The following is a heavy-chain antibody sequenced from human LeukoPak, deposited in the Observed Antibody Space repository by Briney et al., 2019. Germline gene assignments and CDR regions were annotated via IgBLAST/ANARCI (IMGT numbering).Heavy chain of an antibody. CDR2: ISYDGSNK. J-gene: IGHJ4*02. Sequence: PGGSLRLSCAASGFTFSSYAMHWVRQAPGKGLEWVAVISYDGSNKYYADSVKGRFTISRDNSKNTLYLQMNSLRAEDTAVYYCARSQLMPPDYFDYWGQGTLVTVSS. V-gene: IGHV3-30-3*01. D-gene: IGHD2-2*01. CDR3: ARSQLMPPDYFDY. CDR1: GFTFSSYA.